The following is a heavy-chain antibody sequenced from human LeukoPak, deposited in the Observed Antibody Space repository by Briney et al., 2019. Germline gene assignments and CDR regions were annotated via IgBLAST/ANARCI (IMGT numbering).Heavy chain of an antibody. J-gene: IGHJ5*02. D-gene: IGHD3-9*01. CDR2: ISGSGGST. CDR3: ANRRHYDILTGYGNWFDP. CDR1: GFTFSSYA. V-gene: IGHV3-23*01. Sequence: QPGGSLRPSCAASGFTFSSYAMSWVRQAPGKGLEWVSAISGSGGSTYYADSVKGRFTISRDNSKNTLYLQMNSLRAEDTAVYYCANRRHYDILTGYGNWFDPWGQGTLVTVSS.